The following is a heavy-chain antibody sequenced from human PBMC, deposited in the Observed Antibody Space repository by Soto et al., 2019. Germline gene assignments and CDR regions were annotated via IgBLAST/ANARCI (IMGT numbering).Heavy chain of an antibody. CDR3: AKDSAYDFRQNPYYYYGMDV. V-gene: IGHV4-59*01. D-gene: IGHD3-3*01. CDR1: GGSISSYY. Sequence: PSETLSLTCTVSGGSISSYYWSWIRQPPGKGLEWIGYIYYSGSTNYNPSLKSRVTISVDTSKNQFSLKLSSVTAADAAVYFCAKDSAYDFRQNPYYYYGMDVWGKGTTVTVSS. J-gene: IGHJ6*04. CDR2: IYYSGST.